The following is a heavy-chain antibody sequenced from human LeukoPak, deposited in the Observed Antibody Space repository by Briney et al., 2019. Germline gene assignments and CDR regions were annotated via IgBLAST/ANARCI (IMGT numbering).Heavy chain of an antibody. Sequence: SETLSLTCTVSGGSISSYYWSWIRPPPGKGLEWIGYIYYSGSTNYNASLTNRVTISVDTSKNQFSLKLSSVTAADTAVYYCAREVGYCSGGSCYSYFDYWGQGTLVTVSS. V-gene: IGHV4-59*01. CDR1: GGSISSYY. CDR2: IYYSGST. D-gene: IGHD2-15*01. CDR3: AREVGYCSGGSCYSYFDY. J-gene: IGHJ4*02.